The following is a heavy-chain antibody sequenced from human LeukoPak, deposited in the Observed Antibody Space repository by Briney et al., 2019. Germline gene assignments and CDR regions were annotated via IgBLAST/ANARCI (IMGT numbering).Heavy chain of an antibody. V-gene: IGHV1-69*01. D-gene: IGHD6-13*01. CDR3: ASTGYSSSWDAFDI. CDR1: GGTFSSYA. Sequence: ASVKVSCKASGGTFSSYAISWVRQAPGQGLEWMGGIIPIFGTANYAQKFQGRVTITADESTSTAYMELSSLRSDDTAVYYCASTGYSSSWDAFDIWGQGTMVTVSS. J-gene: IGHJ3*02. CDR2: IIPIFGTA.